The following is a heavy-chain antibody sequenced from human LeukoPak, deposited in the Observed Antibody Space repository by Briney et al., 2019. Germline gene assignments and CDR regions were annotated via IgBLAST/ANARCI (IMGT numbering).Heavy chain of an antibody. J-gene: IGHJ4*02. CDR3: ARDPSAAYYDILTAYDVGFFDY. CDR1: GYTFTSYY. Sequence: GASVKVSCKASGYTFTSYYMHWVRQAPGQGLEWMGIINPSGGSTSYAQTFQGRVTMTRDTSTSTVYMELSSLRSEDTAVYYCARDPSAAYYDILTAYDVGFFDYWGQGTLVTVSS. CDR2: INPSGGST. D-gene: IGHD3-9*01. V-gene: IGHV1-46*01.